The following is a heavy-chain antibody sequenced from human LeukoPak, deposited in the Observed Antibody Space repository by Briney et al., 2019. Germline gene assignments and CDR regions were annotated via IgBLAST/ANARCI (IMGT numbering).Heavy chain of an antibody. CDR2: ITSSSDTI. V-gene: IGHV3-48*01. D-gene: IGHD3-22*01. CDR3: ARDSLTMIVGRQKRGLDY. J-gene: IGHJ4*02. Sequence: PGGSLRLSCAASGFPFGIYSMNWVRQAPGKGLEWISYITSSSDTIYYADSVKGRFTISRDNAKNSLYLQMNSLRAEDTAVYYCARDSLTMIVGRQKRGLDYWGQGTLVTVSS. CDR1: GFPFGIYS.